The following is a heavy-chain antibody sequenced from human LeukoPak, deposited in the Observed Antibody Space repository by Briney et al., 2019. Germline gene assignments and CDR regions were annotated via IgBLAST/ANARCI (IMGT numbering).Heavy chain of an antibody. Sequence: SETLSLTCTVSGGSISSYYWSWIRQPPGKGLEWIGYIYYSGSTNYNPSLRSRVTMSVDTSKNQFSLKLSSVTAADTAVYYCARQLLVGATNFDYWGQGALVTVSS. CDR3: ARQLLVGATNFDY. J-gene: IGHJ4*02. D-gene: IGHD1-26*01. CDR2: IYYSGST. V-gene: IGHV4-59*08. CDR1: GGSISSYY.